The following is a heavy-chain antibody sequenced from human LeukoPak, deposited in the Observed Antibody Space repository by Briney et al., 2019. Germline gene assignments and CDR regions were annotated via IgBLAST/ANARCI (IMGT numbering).Heavy chain of an antibody. CDR3: ARDGGPFDY. CDR2: TKQDGSEE. D-gene: IGHD3-16*01. J-gene: IGHJ4*02. V-gene: IGHV3-7*01. Sequence: PGGSLRLSCAASGFRFSSYWMSWVREAPGKGLEWVADTKQDGSEEYYVDSVKGRFTISRDNAKNSLYLQMNRLRAEDTAVYYCARDGGPFDYWGQGTLVTVSS. CDR1: GFRFSSYW.